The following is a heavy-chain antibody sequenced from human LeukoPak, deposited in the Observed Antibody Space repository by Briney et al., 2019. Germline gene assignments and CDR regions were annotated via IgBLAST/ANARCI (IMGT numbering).Heavy chain of an antibody. D-gene: IGHD3-3*01. Sequence: SVKVSCKASGYTFTSYDINWVRQATGQGLEWMGWMNPNSGNTGYAQKFQGRVTMTRNTSISTAYMELSSLRSEDTAVYYCASARAYDFWSGYPVYFDYWGQGTLVTVSS. V-gene: IGHV1-8*01. J-gene: IGHJ4*02. CDR3: ASARAYDFWSGYPVYFDY. CDR1: GYTFTSYD. CDR2: MNPNSGNT.